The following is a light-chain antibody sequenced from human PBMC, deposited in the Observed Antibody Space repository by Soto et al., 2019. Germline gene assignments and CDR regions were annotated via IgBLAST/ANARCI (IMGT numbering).Light chain of an antibody. CDR3: SSYTSSSSVV. J-gene: IGLJ2*01. CDR2: DVS. Sequence: QSVLTQPASGSGSPGQSITISCTGTSSDVGGYNYVSWYQQHPGKAPKLMIYDVSNRPSGVSNRFSGSKSGNTASLPISGLQAEDEADYYCSSYTSSSSVVFGGGTKLTVL. CDR1: SSDVGGYNY. V-gene: IGLV2-14*01.